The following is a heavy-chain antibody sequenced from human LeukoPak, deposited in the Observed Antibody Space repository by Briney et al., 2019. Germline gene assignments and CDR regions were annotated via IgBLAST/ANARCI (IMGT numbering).Heavy chain of an antibody. D-gene: IGHD2-21*01. CDR2: ISSSSSTI. J-gene: IGHJ4*02. CDR3: ARDLHCGGDCYPLTY. Sequence: GGSLRLSCAASGFTFSSYSMNWVRQAPGKGLEWVSYISSSSSTIYYADSVKGRFTISRDNAKNSLYLQMSSLRVEDTAVYYCARDLHCGGDCYPLTYWGQGTMVTVSS. CDR1: GFTFSSYS. V-gene: IGHV3-48*04.